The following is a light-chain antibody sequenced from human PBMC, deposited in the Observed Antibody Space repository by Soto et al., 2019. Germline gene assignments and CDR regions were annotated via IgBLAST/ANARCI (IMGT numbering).Light chain of an antibody. CDR2: GAS. CDR3: HQYGSSRT. CDR1: QSVSSSY. J-gene: IGKJ1*01. Sequence: EIVLTQSPGTLSLSPGERATLSCRASQSVSSSYLAWYQQKPGQAPRLLMYGASSRATGIPDRFSGSGSGTDFTLTISRLEPEDFAVYYCHQYGSSRTFGQGTKVDTK. V-gene: IGKV3-20*01.